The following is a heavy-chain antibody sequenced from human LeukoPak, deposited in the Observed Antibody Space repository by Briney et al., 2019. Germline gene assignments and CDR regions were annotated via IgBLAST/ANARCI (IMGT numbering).Heavy chain of an antibody. CDR3: ARGGTNYYDSSGYYPPTHWFDP. D-gene: IGHD3-22*01. J-gene: IGHJ5*02. CDR2: IIPIFDTA. Sequence: SVKVSCKASGGTFSSYAISWVRQAPGQGLEWMGGIIPIFDTANYAQKFQGRVTITTDESTSTAYMELSSLRSEDTAVYYCARGGTNYYDSSGYYPPTHWFDPWGQGTLVTVSS. CDR1: GGTFSSYA. V-gene: IGHV1-69*05.